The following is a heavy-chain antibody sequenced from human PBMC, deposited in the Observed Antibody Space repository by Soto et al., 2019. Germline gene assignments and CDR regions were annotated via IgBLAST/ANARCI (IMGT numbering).Heavy chain of an antibody. CDR2: IYWDDDK. D-gene: IGHD3-22*01. V-gene: IGHV2-5*02. J-gene: IGHJ3*02. CDR1: GFSFSTSGEG. Sequence: QITLKESVPTLVKPTQTLTLTCTFSGFSFSTSGEGVGWIRQPPGEALEWLALIYWDDDKHYSPSLKTRLSLTRDTSKNQVVLTMTNMDPVDTAPYYCAQSRGPVSSAYYYAFDILGQGTMVTVS. CDR3: AQSRGPVSSAYYYAFDI.